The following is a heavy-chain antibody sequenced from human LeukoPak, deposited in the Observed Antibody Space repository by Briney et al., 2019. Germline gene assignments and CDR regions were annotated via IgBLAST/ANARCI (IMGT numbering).Heavy chain of an antibody. D-gene: IGHD5-24*01. CDR2: IWYDGSNK. CDR3: AKDRGRWLQLLD. CDR1: GFTFSSYG. V-gene: IGHV3-33*06. J-gene: IGHJ4*02. Sequence: GGSLRLSCAAPGFTFSSYGMHWVRQAPGKGLEWVAVIWYDGSNKYYADSVKGRFTISRDNSKNTLYLQMNSLRAEDTAVYYCAKDRGRWLQLLDWGQGTLVTVSS.